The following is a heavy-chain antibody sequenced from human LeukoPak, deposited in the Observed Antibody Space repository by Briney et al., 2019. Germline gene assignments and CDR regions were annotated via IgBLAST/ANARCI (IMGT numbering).Heavy chain of an antibody. CDR3: ARKAGSTGYYIFDY. J-gene: IGHJ4*02. CDR1: GGTFSSYA. D-gene: IGHD3-9*01. Sequence: ASVKVPCKTSGGTFSSYAISWVRQAPGQGLEWMGAIIPIFGTANYAQEFQGRVTITADESTSTAYMELSSLRSEDTAVYYCARKAGSTGYYIFDYWGQGTLVTVSS. V-gene: IGHV1-69*13. CDR2: IIPIFGTA.